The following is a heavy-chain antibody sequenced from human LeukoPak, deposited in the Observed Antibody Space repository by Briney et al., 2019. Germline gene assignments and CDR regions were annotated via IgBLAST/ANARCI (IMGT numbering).Heavy chain of an antibody. CDR2: IYYSGST. D-gene: IGHD2-8*01. CDR1: GGSISSYY. J-gene: IGHJ5*02. Sequence: PSETLSLTCTVSGGSISSYYWSWIRQPPGKGLEWIGYIYYSGSTNYNPSLKSRVTISVDTSKNQFSLNLSSVTAADTAVYYCARESMVYANTWFDPWGQGTLVTVSS. V-gene: IGHV4-59*01. CDR3: ARESMVYANTWFDP.